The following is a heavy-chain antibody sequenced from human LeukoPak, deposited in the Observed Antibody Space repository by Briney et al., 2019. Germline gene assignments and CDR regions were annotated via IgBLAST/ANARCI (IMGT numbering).Heavy chain of an antibody. J-gene: IGHJ4*02. D-gene: IGHD4-23*01. V-gene: IGHV4-38-2*02. CDR2: IYHSGST. CDR1: GYSISSGYY. Sequence: SETLSLTCTVSGYSISSGYYWGWIRQPPGKGLEWIGSIYHSGSTYYNPSLKSRVTISVDTSKNQFSLKLSSVTAADTAVYYCAREDDYGGNVGYFDYWGQGTLVTVSS. CDR3: AREDDYGGNVGYFDY.